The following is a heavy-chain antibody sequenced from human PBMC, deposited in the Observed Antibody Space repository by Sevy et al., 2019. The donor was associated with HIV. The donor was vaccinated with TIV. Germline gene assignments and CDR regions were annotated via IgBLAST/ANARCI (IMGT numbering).Heavy chain of an antibody. V-gene: IGHV1-18*01. J-gene: IGHJ5*02. CDR2: ISAYNGNT. CDR1: GYTFTSYG. CDR3: AREAIPTIFGHNGFDP. D-gene: IGHD3-3*01. Sequence: ASVKVSCKASGYTFTSYGISWVRQAPGQGLEWMGWISAYNGNTNYAQKLQGRVTMTTDTSTSTAYMGLRSLRSDDTAVYYCAREAIPTIFGHNGFDPWGQGTLVTVSS.